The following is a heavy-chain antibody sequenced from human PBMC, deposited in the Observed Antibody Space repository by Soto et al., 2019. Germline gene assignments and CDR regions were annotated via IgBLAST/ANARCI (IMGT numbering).Heavy chain of an antibody. Sequence: GGSLRLSCAAFGFTVSGKKYVAWARQAPGKGLEWVSALYDLDGTYYADSVKGRFTTSSDSSRTTVYLQMNDLRPDDTAVYSCATWHLREHAYDIWGQGTTVTVSS. CDR3: ATWHLREHAYDI. V-gene: IGHV3-53*01. D-gene: IGHD3-10*01. CDR2: LYDLDGT. CDR1: GFTVSGKKY. J-gene: IGHJ3*02.